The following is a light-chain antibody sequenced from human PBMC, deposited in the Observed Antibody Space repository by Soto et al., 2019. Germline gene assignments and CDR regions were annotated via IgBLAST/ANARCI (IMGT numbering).Light chain of an antibody. CDR3: QQRYNWPLT. J-gene: IGKJ4*01. V-gene: IGKV3-11*01. Sequence: EIALTQSPATLSLSPGARATLSCGAGQSLINYLAWYQQKPGQAPRLLIYDASNRATGSPARFSGSGSGTDFTLTISSLEPEDFAVYYCQQRYNWPLTFGGGTKVDIK. CDR2: DAS. CDR1: QSLINY.